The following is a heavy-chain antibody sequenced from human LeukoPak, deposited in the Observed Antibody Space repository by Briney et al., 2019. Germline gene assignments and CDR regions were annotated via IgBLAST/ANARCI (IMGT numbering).Heavy chain of an antibody. D-gene: IGHD4-11*01. CDR1: GFTFSSYE. V-gene: IGHV3-48*03. CDR3: ATETENSNYDAFDI. J-gene: IGHJ3*02. Sequence: PGGSLRLSCAASGFTFSSYEMNWVRQAPGKGLESVSYISGGGTTIFYADSVKGRFTISRDNAKNSLYLHMNSLSAEDTAVYFCATETENSNYDAFDIWGQGTLVTVSS. CDR2: ISGGGTTI.